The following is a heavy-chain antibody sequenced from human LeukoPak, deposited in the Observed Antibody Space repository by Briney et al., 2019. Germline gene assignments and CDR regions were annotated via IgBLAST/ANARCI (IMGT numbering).Heavy chain of an antibody. V-gene: IGHV3-23*01. CDR2: VSGSGGST. CDR1: GFTFSRYD. Sequence: PGGSLRLSCAASGFTFSRYDMSWLRKAPGKGLEWVSAVSGSGGSTYYADSVKGRFTISRDNSKNTLYLQMNSLRAEDTAVYYCAKWDTYYDSSGYYFYWGQGTLVTVSS. J-gene: IGHJ4*02. D-gene: IGHD3-22*01. CDR3: AKWDTYYDSSGYYFY.